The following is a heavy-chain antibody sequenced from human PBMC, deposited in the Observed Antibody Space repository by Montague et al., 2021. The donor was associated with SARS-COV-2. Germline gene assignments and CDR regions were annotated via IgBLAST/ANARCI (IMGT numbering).Heavy chain of an antibody. CDR1: GFSLRTAGTC. Sequence: PALVKPTQTLTLTCTFSGFSLRTAGTCVSWIRQPPGKAPQWLARIDWDGDKYYSRTLETRVSISTDTAKTLVVLTMTNMDPVDTATYYCARGPSDTYYYNGMDVWGRGTTVTVSS. V-gene: IGHV2-70*11. J-gene: IGHJ6*02. CDR2: IDWDGDK. CDR3: ARGPSDTYYYNGMDV.